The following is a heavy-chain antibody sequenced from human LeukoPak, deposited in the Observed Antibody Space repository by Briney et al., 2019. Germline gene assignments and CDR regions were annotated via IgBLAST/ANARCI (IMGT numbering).Heavy chain of an antibody. D-gene: IGHD1-26*01. V-gene: IGHV4-59*01. CDR2: IYYKGNT. J-gene: IGHJ5*02. CDR3: ASDGSYFWFEP. Sequence: SETLSLTCTVSDDSITTYYCSWIRQPPGRGLEWIGYIYYKGNTNYNPSLKSRVTISIDTPNNQFSLKLRSVTPADTAVYYWASDGSYFWFEPWGQGTRVAVST. CDR1: DDSITTYY.